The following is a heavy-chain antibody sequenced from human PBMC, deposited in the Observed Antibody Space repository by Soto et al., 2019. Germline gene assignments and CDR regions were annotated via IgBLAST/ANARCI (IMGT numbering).Heavy chain of an antibody. D-gene: IGHD2-2*01. CDR1: GYSFTSYW. Sequence: GESLKISCKGSGYSFTSYWISWVRQMPWKGLEWMGRIDPSDSYTNYSPSFQGHVTISADKSISTAYLQWSSLKASDTAMYYCARQIVVVPAAPPGYYGMDVWGQGTTVTV. CDR2: IDPSDSYT. J-gene: IGHJ6*02. V-gene: IGHV5-10-1*01. CDR3: ARQIVVVPAAPPGYYGMDV.